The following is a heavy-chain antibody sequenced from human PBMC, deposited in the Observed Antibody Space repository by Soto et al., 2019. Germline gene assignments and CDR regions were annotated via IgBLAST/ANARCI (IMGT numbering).Heavy chain of an antibody. Sequence: NPSETLSLTCTVSGDSISSDGYHWSWIRQSPGKGLEWIGYIYNGGRTFYRPSLESRINMSLGATKNSYSLRLTSVTAADTAVYYCARAPVGMDSINFFDHWGQGILVTVSS. J-gene: IGHJ4*02. CDR3: ARAPVGMDSINFFDH. D-gene: IGHD2-8*01. CDR1: GDSISSDGYH. CDR2: IYNGGRT. V-gene: IGHV4-30-4*01.